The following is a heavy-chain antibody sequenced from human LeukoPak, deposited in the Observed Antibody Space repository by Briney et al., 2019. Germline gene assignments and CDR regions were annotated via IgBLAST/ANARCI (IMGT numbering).Heavy chain of an antibody. CDR1: GGSISSYY. CDR3: ARETPYGSGSYPFDY. J-gene: IGHJ4*02. V-gene: IGHV4-59*01. D-gene: IGHD3-10*01. CDR2: IYNSGST. Sequence: SETLSPTCTVSGGSISSYYWNWIRQPPGKGLEWIGYIYNSGSTNNNPSLKSRVTISVDTSKKQFSLKLSSVTTADTAVYYCARETPYGSGSYPFDYWGQGILVTVSS.